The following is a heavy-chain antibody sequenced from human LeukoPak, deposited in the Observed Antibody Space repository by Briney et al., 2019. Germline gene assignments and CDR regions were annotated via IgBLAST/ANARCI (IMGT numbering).Heavy chain of an antibody. J-gene: IGHJ5*02. CDR3: ARGGTGTRWFDT. CDR2: IYHTGST. D-gene: IGHD1/OR15-1a*01. CDR1: GGSISSSSYY. Sequence: PSETLSLTCTVSGGSISSSSYYWGWIRQTPGKGLEWIGSIYHTGSTEHSPSLNSRVTISLDSSKNQFFLKLTSVTAADTAVYYCARGGTGTRWFDTWGLGTLVTVSS. V-gene: IGHV4-39*07.